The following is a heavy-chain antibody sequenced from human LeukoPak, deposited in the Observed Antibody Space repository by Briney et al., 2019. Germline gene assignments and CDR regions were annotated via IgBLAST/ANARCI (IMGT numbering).Heavy chain of an antibody. D-gene: IGHD3-10*01. J-gene: IGHJ6*03. CDR3: ARNRRVVRGVIIVENYYYYMDV. CDR1: GYTFTNYG. Sequence: ASVKVSCKASGYTFTNYGISWVRQAPGQGLEWMGWISAYNSYTNYAQKLQGRVTITADESTSTVYMELSSLRSEDTAVYYCARNRRVVRGVIIVENYYYYMDVWGKGTTVTISS. V-gene: IGHV1-18*01. CDR2: ISAYNSYT.